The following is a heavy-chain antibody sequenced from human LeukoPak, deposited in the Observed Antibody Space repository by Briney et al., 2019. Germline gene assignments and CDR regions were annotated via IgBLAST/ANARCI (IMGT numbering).Heavy chain of an antibody. J-gene: IGHJ3*02. CDR3: AREERYFDWLDAFDI. Sequence: SETLSLTCTVSGYSISSGYYWGWIRQPPGKGLEWIGSIYHSGSTYYDPSLKSRVTISVDTSKNQFSLKLSSVTAADTAVYYCAREERYFDWLDAFDIWGQGTMVTVSS. CDR1: GYSISSGYY. V-gene: IGHV4-38-2*02. D-gene: IGHD3-9*01. CDR2: IYHSGST.